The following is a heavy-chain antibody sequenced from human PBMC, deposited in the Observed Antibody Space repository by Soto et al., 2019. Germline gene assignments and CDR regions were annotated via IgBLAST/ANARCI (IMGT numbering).Heavy chain of an antibody. J-gene: IGHJ4*01. CDR1: GFTFSNAW. CDR3: TTRYYDYVWGSYHHFDY. D-gene: IGHD3-16*02. Sequence: GGSLRLSCAASGFTFSNAWMSWVRQAPGKGLEWVGRIKSKTDGGTTDYAAPVKGRFTISRDDSKNTLYLQMNSLKTEDTAVYYCTTRYYDYVWGSYHHFDYWGHGTLVTVSS. V-gene: IGHV3-15*01. CDR2: IKSKTDGGTT.